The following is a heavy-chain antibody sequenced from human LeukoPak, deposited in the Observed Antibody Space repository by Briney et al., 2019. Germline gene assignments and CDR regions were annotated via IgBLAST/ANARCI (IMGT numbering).Heavy chain of an antibody. Sequence: NTSVTLSLTATVYTGSINSYYWVWMPPPPGKQRKGRGNIYYSGSTNYNPSLKSRVTISLDTSKNQFSLNLRSVAAADTAVYYCARGTTKGYYYDTSGYYVKWGQGTLVTVSS. CDR2: IYYSGST. V-gene: IGHV4-59*01. CDR1: TGSINSYY. CDR3: ARGTTKGYYYDTSGYYVK. D-gene: IGHD3-22*01. J-gene: IGHJ4*02.